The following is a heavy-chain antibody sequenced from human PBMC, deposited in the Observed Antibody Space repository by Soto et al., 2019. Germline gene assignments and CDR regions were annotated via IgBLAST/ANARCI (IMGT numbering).Heavy chain of an antibody. D-gene: IGHD3-22*01. CDR1: ESNFIGSW. J-gene: IGHJ4*02. CDR3: ARPADDSSGYYLGY. CDR2: IYPADSET. V-gene: IGHV5-51*01. Sequence: GESLRISCKGAESNFIGSWIGWVRQMPGEGLEWLGIIYPADSETTYSPSFQGRVTISADRSISTAYLQLRSLRASDSAIYYCARPADDSSGYYLGYWGQGTLVTVSS.